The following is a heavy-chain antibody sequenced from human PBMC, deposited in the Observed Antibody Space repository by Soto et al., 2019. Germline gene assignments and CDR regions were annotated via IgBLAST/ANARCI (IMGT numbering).Heavy chain of an antibody. D-gene: IGHD2-2*01. J-gene: IGHJ4*02. V-gene: IGHV3-21*01. CDR1: GFTFSTYS. Sequence: EVQLVESGGGLVKPGGSLRLSCAASGFTFSTYSMNWVRQAPGKGLEWVSSFTYSSNYIYYADSVKGRFTVSRDNANNSLYLQMDSLRAEDTAVYYCARGYCSSTSCQNYFDYWGQGTRVTVSS. CDR2: FTYSSNYI. CDR3: ARGYCSSTSCQNYFDY.